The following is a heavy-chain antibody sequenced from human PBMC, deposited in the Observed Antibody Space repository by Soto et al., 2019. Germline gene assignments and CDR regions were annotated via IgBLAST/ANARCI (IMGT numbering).Heavy chain of an antibody. J-gene: IGHJ6*02. Sequence: QVQLVQSGAEVKKPGSSVKVSCRASGDSFSNYAVNWLRQAPGRGLEWMGGVIPVFGTSNYAEKLQGRVTITANESTSTADLELSSLTSEDTAVYYCARAVRTAFYGMDVWGQGTTVSVSS. CDR3: ARAVRTAFYGMDV. V-gene: IGHV1-69*01. CDR1: GDSFSNYA. CDR2: VIPVFGTS.